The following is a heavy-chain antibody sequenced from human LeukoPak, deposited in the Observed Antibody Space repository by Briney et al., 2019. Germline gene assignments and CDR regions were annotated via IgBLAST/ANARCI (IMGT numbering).Heavy chain of an antibody. D-gene: IGHD6-13*01. V-gene: IGHV3-30-3*01. CDR2: ISYDGSNK. CDR1: GFTFSSYA. Sequence: GGSLRLSCAASGFTFSSYAVHWVRQAPGKGLEWVAVISYDGSNKYYADSVKGRFTISRDNSKNTLYLQMNSLRAEDTAVYYCAREARRYSSSWFTYYFDYWGQGTLVTVSS. CDR3: AREARRYSSSWFTYYFDY. J-gene: IGHJ4*02.